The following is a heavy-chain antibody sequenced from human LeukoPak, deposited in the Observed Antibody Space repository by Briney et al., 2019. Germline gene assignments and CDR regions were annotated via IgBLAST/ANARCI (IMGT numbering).Heavy chain of an antibody. CDR1: GGALSSGGYY. D-gene: IGHD6-13*01. CDR3: ARDNIPVAGTGLSWFDP. V-gene: IGHV4-30-2*01. CDR2: IYHSGTP. Sequence: SQTLSLTCTVSGGALSSGGYYWTWIRQPPGKGLEWIGNIYHSGTPYYNPSLKSRVTLSVDRSKNQFSLKMTSVTAADTAVYYCARDNIPVAGTGLSWFDPWGQGTLVTVSS. J-gene: IGHJ5*02.